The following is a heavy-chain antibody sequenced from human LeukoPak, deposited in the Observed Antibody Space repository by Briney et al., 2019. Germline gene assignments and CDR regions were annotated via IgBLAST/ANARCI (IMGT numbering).Heavy chain of an antibody. Sequence: GGSLRLSCAASGFTFSSYGMHWVRQAPGKGLEWVANIKQDGSEKYYVDSVKGRFTISRDNAKNSLYLQMNSLRAEDTAVYYCARDYYDSSGYYPCYFDYWGQGTLVTVSS. CDR2: IKQDGSEK. D-gene: IGHD3-22*01. CDR1: GFTFSSYG. J-gene: IGHJ4*02. V-gene: IGHV3-7*01. CDR3: ARDYYDSSGYYPCYFDY.